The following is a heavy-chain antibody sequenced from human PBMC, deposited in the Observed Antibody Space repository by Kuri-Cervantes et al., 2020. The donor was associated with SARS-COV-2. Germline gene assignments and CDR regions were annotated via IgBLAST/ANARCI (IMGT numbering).Heavy chain of an antibody. CDR1: GGSISDYY. D-gene: IGHD4-11*01. CDR3: ARERLHLGRYNYYYGMDV. J-gene: IGHJ6*02. CDR2: IYFSGST. Sequence: ETLSLTCTVSGGSISDYYWSWIRQTPGKGLEWLGYIYFSGSTNYNPSLKSRVTISVDTSKNQFSLKLSSVTAADTAVYYCARERLHLGRYNYYYGMDVWGQGTTVTVSS. V-gene: IGHV4-59*12.